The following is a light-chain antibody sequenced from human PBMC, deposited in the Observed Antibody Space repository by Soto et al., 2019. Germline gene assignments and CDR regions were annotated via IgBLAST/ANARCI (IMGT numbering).Light chain of an antibody. CDR3: QHHNSYSQT. CDR2: GAS. J-gene: IGKJ1*01. Sequence: DIQMTQSPPTLSASVGDRVTITCRASQSIRHYLAWYQQMPGKAPKLPIYGASTLHSGVPSRFSGSGSGTEFTLTISSLQPDDFGTYFCQHHNSYSQTFGQGTKVEIK. V-gene: IGKV1-5*01. CDR1: QSIRHY.